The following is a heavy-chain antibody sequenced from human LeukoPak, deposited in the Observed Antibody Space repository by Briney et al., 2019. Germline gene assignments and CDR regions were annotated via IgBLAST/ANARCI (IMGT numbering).Heavy chain of an antibody. CDR2: IYYSGST. V-gene: IGHV4-39*07. Sequence: SETLSLTCTVSGGSISSSSYYWGWIRQPPGKGLEWIGSIYYSGSTYYNPSLKSRVTISVDTSKNQFSLKLSSVTAADTAVYYCARLRDYGGNVDYWGQGTLVTVSS. CDR3: ARLRDYGGNVDY. J-gene: IGHJ4*02. D-gene: IGHD4-23*01. CDR1: GGSISSSSYY.